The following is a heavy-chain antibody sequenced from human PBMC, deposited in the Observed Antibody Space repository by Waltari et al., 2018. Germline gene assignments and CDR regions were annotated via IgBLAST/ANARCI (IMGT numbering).Heavy chain of an antibody. CDR1: GYSISSGDY. CDR3: ARGWGFSGDYPGFDY. J-gene: IGHJ4*02. V-gene: IGHV4-38-2*01. D-gene: IGHD4-17*01. CDR2: IYHSGST. Sequence: QVQLQESGPGLVKPSETLSLTCAVSGYSISSGDYWGWIRQPPGKGLEWIGTIYHSGSTYYNPPLKSRVTISVDTFKNHFSLRLTSVTAADTALYYCARGWGFSGDYPGFDYWGQGTLVTVSS.